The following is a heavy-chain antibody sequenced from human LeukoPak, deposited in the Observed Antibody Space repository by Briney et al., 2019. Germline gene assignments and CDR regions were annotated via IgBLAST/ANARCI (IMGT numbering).Heavy chain of an antibody. Sequence: ESSETLSLTCTVSGGSISSYYWSWIRQPAGKGLEWIGRIYTSGSTNYNPSLKSRVTMSVDTSKNQFSLKLSSVTAADTAVYYCARDKVGVPAATPYWYFDLWGRGTLVTVSS. J-gene: IGHJ2*01. D-gene: IGHD2-2*01. CDR2: IYTSGST. V-gene: IGHV4-4*07. CDR1: GGSISSYY. CDR3: ARDKVGVPAATPYWYFDL.